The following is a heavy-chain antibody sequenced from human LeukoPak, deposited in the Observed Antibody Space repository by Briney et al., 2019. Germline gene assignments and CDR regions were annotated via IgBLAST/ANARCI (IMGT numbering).Heavy chain of an antibody. Sequence: SETLSLTCAVCGGSFSGYYWSWIRQPPGEGLEWIGEINHSGSTNYNPSLKSRVTISVDTSKNQFSLKLSPVTAADTAVYYCARGAWYFDYWGQGTLVTVSS. CDR1: GGSFSGYY. V-gene: IGHV4-34*01. CDR3: ARGAWYFDY. J-gene: IGHJ4*02. CDR2: INHSGST.